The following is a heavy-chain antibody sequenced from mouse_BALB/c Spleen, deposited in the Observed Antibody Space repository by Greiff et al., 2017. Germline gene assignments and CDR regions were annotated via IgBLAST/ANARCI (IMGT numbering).Heavy chain of an antibody. CDR1: GFSLTSYG. J-gene: IGHJ4*01. CDR2: IWSGGST. V-gene: IGHV2-2*02. D-gene: IGHD2-1*01. Sequence: VQLVESGPGLVQPSQSLSITCTVSGFSLTSYGVHWVRQSPGKGLEWLGVIWSGGSTDYNAAFISRLSISKDNSKSQVFFKMNSLQANDTAIYYCARKCYYGNYYAMDYWGQGTSVTVSS. CDR3: ARKCYYGNYYAMDY.